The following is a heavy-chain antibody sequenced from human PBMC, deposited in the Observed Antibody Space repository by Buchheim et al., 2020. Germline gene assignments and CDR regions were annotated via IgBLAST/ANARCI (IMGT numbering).Heavy chain of an antibody. CDR3: AREYSSRPRSYYYYYMDV. CDR2: IYSGGST. J-gene: IGHJ6*03. D-gene: IGHD6-13*01. CDR1: GFTVSSNY. Sequence: EVQLVESGGGLIQPGGSLRLSCAASGFTVSSNYVSWVRQAPGKGLEWVSVIYSGGSTYYADSVKGRFTISRDNSKNTLYLQMNSLRAEDTAVYYCAREYSSRPRSYYYYYMDVWGKGTT. V-gene: IGHV3-53*01.